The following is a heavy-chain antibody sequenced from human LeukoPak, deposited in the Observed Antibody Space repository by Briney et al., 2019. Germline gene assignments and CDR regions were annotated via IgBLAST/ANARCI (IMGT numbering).Heavy chain of an antibody. Sequence: SETLSLTCAVSGGSISSYYWSWIRQPPGKGLEWIGYIYYSGSTNYNPSLKSRVTISVDTSKNQFSLKLNSVTAADTAVYYCARAGGFAGYMDVWGKGTTVTISS. CDR1: GGSISSYY. D-gene: IGHD3-16*01. J-gene: IGHJ6*03. CDR2: IYYSGST. CDR3: ARAGGFAGYMDV. V-gene: IGHV4-59*01.